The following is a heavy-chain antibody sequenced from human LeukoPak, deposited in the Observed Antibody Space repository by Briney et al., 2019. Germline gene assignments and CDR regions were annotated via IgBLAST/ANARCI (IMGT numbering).Heavy chain of an antibody. V-gene: IGHV4-59*08. CDR3: ARTYSGSYYAFDI. CDR2: IYYSGST. J-gene: IGHJ3*02. Sequence: SETLSLTCTVSGGSISSYYWSWIQQPPGKGLEWIGYIYYSGSTNYNPSLKSRVTISVDTSKNQFSLKLSSVTAADTAVYYCARTYSGSYYAFDIWGQGTMVTVFS. D-gene: IGHD1-26*01. CDR1: GGSISSYY.